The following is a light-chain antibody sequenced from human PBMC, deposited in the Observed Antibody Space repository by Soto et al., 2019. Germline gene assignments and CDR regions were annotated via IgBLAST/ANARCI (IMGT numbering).Light chain of an antibody. CDR3: QQYNNWWT. CDR1: QSVSSN. Sequence: EIVMTQSPATLSVSPGERATLSCRASQSVSSNLAWYQQKPGQAPRLLIYGASTRATGIPARFSGSGCGTESTLTISSLQSEDFAVYCCQQYNNWWTFGQGTKVEIK. J-gene: IGKJ1*01. V-gene: IGKV3-15*01. CDR2: GAS.